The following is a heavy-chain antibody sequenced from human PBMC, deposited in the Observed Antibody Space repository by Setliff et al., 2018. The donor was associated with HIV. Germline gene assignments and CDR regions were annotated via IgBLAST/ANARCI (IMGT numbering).Heavy chain of an antibody. V-gene: IGHV4-30-2*01. CDR1: GGSMNSGDYS. CDR2: IYHSGST. Sequence: SETLSLTCAVSGGSMNSGDYSWSWIRQPPGKGLEWIGYIYHSGSTYYNPSLKSRVTISVDTSKNQFSLKLSSVTAADTAVYFCARGRGSSSSWPIDYWGQGTLVTVSS. J-gene: IGHJ4*02. CDR3: ARGRGSSSSWPIDY. D-gene: IGHD6-13*01.